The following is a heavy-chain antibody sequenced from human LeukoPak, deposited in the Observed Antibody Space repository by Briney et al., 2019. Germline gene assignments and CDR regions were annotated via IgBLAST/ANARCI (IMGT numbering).Heavy chain of an antibody. CDR3: ARDQDYYGSGSYGPDH. J-gene: IGHJ5*02. V-gene: IGHV3-11*01. D-gene: IGHD3-10*01. CDR2: ISSSGSTI. Sequence: GGSLRLSCAASGFTFSDYYMSWIRQAPGKGLEWVSYISSSGSTIYYADSVKGRFTISRDNAKNSLYLQMNSLRAEDTAVYYCARDQDYYGSGSYGPDHWGQGILVTVSS. CDR1: GFTFSDYY.